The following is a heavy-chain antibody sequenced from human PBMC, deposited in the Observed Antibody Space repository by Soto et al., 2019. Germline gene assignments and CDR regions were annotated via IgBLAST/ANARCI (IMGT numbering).Heavy chain of an antibody. CDR3: ARTKSYGDYDV. D-gene: IGHD4-17*01. CDR2: SRDKANSFST. Sequence: EVKLVESGGGLVQPGGSLRLSCAVSGFTLSDYYIDWVRQAPGKGLEWLARSRDKANSFSTDYAASVKGRLSISRDDAESSVFLQMNSLRTEDPALYYCARTKSYGDYDVWGQGTVVIVSS. CDR1: GFTLSDYY. J-gene: IGHJ3*01. V-gene: IGHV3-72*01.